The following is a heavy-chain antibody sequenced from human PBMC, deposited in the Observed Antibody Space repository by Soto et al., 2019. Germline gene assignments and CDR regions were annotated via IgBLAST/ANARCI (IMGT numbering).Heavy chain of an antibody. CDR3: ATGIADYYYMDV. CDR1: GYTFTSYA. Sequence: EASVKVSCKASGYTFTSYAMHWVRQAPGQRLEWMGWINAGNGNTKYSQKFQGRVTITRDTSASTAYMELSSLRSEDTAVYYCATGIADYYYMDVWGKGTTVTVSS. D-gene: IGHD6-13*01. V-gene: IGHV1-3*01. CDR2: INAGNGNT. J-gene: IGHJ6*03.